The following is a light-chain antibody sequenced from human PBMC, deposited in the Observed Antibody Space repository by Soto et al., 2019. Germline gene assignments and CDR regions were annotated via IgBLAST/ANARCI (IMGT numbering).Light chain of an antibody. J-gene: IGKJ1*01. Sequence: QFPPTLSVSPGERDTLSCRASLSVSVYLDWYQQKPGQAPRLLIYGASNRATGIPDRFSGSGSGTDFTLTISRLEPEDFAVYYCQQYGSSPPWTFGQGTKVDIK. CDR1: LSVSVY. V-gene: IGKV3-20*01. CDR2: GAS. CDR3: QQYGSSPPWT.